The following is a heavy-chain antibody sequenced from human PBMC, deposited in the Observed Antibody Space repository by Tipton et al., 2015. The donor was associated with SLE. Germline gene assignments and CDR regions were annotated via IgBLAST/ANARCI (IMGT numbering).Heavy chain of an antibody. Sequence: TLSLTCTVSGGSISSYYWSWIRQPPGKGLEWIGYIYYSGSTNYNPSLKSRVTISLDRSKNQFSLKLDSVTADDTAVYYSARSVVTYYYPGMEVWGQGTMVTVS. V-gene: IGHV4-59*01. CDR1: GGSISSYY. CDR2: IYYSGST. CDR3: ARSVVTYYYPGMEV. D-gene: IGHD4-23*01. J-gene: IGHJ6*02.